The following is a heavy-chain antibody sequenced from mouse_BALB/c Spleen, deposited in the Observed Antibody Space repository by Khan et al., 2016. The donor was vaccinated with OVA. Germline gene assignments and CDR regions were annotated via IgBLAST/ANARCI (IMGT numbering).Heavy chain of an antibody. V-gene: IGHV3-2*02. CDR2: ISSSGST. J-gene: IGHJ4*01. Sequence: EVQLQASGPGLVKPSQSLSLTCTVTGYSITSDYAWNWIRQFPGNKLEWMGYISSSGSTNYNPALKSRISITRDTSKNQFFLQLNSVTTEDTATYYCARDGARYNYAMDYWGEGTSVTVSS. D-gene: IGHD1-1*02. CDR1: GYSITSDYA. CDR3: ARDGARYNYAMDY.